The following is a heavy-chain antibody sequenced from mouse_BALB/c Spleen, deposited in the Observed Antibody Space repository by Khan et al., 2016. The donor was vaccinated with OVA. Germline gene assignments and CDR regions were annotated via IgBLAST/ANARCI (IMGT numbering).Heavy chain of an antibody. CDR1: GYTFTSYT. Sequence: QVQLQQSGAELARPGASVKMSCKASGYTFTSYTIHWVRQRPGKAPEWVGHINPSNYYTNYTQNFKDKATLIVDKSSSTAYMQLNSLTSEDYAVDYCVRGGAYDRSDGGFAYWGQGTLVTVSA. V-gene: IGHV1-4*01. D-gene: IGHD2-14*01. J-gene: IGHJ3*01. CDR3: VRGGAYDRSDGGFAY. CDR2: INPSNYYT.